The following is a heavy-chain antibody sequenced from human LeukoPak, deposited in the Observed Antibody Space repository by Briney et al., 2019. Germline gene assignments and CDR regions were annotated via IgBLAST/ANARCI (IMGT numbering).Heavy chain of an antibody. D-gene: IGHD2-2*01. J-gene: IGHJ4*02. Sequence: ASVKVSCKASGYTFTGYYMHRVRQAPGQGLEWMGWINPNSGGTNYAQKFQGRVTMTRDTSISTAYMELSRLRSDDTAVYYCARVFPPAGYCSSTSCGGVDYWGQGTLVTVSS. CDR2: INPNSGGT. CDR1: GYTFTGYY. V-gene: IGHV1-2*02. CDR3: ARVFPPAGYCSSTSCGGVDY.